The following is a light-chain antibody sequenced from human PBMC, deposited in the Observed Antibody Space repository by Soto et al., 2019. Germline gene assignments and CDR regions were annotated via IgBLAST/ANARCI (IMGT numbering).Light chain of an antibody. V-gene: IGKV3-15*01. J-gene: IGKJ2*01. CDR2: DAS. Sequence: ILMTQSPATLSVSPGERATLSCRASQSVSNNLAWYQQKPGQAPRLLIYDASTRATGIPARFSGSGSGTEFTLTISGLQSEDFALYYCHQYNKWPPYTFGQGTKLEIK. CDR3: HQYNKWPPYT. CDR1: QSVSNN.